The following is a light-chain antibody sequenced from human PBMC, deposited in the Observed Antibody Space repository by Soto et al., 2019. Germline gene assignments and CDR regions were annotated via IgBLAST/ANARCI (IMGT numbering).Light chain of an antibody. CDR3: QHYNSYSEA. Sequence: DIQMTQSPSTLSGSVGDRVTITCRASQTISSWLAWYQQKPGKAPKLLIYKASTLKSGVPSRFRGSGSGTEFTLTISSLQPDDFATSYCQHYNSYSEAFGQGTTVDLK. CDR2: KAS. J-gene: IGKJ1*01. CDR1: QTISSW. V-gene: IGKV1-5*03.